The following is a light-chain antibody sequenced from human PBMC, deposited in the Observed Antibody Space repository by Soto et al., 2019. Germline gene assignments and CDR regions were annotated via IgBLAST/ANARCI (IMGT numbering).Light chain of an antibody. Sequence: EIVLTQSAGTLSLSPRERATLSCMASQSVSSTFLAWYQQKPGQAPRLLIFGVSNRATGIPDRFSGSGSGTDFTLTISRLEPEDFAVYYCGQFVSAPPRTFGQGTKVDIK. CDR3: GQFVSAPPRT. J-gene: IGKJ1*01. CDR2: GVS. CDR1: QSVSSTF. V-gene: IGKV3-20*01.